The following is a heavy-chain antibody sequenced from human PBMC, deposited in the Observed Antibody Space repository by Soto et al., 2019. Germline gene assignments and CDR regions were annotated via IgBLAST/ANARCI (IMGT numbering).Heavy chain of an antibody. Sequence: SETLSLTCTVSGGSISSGGYYWSWIRQHPGKGLEWIGYIYYTGSTYYNPSLKGRVTISVDTSKNQFSLQLSSVTAADSAVYYCARESRDFYYYYLDVWGKGTTVTVSS. CDR2: IYYTGST. J-gene: IGHJ6*03. CDR1: GGSISSGGYY. V-gene: IGHV4-31*03. CDR3: ARESRDFYYYYLDV.